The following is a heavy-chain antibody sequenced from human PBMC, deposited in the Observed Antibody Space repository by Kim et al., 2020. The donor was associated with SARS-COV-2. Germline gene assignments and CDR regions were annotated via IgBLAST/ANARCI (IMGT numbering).Heavy chain of an antibody. CDR3: AREEDP. CDR1: GFTLSKFG. J-gene: IGHJ5*02. V-gene: IGHV3-33*01. Sequence: GGSLRLSCATSGFTLSKFGMHWVRQAPGKGLEWVALMWFDAENSYYSDSVKGRFIISRDNTNKTLYLQMNSLRAEDTAVYYCAREEDPLG. CDR2: MWFDAENS.